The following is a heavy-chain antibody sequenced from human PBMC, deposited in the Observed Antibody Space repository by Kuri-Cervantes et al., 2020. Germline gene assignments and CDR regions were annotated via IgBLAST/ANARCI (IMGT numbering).Heavy chain of an antibody. CDR1: GFTFSSYG. V-gene: IGHV3-33*01. CDR2: IWYDGSNK. CDR3: AREGSYDILTGWDYYHGMDV. D-gene: IGHD3-9*01. J-gene: IGHJ6*02. Sequence: GGSLRLSCAASGFTFSSYGMHWVRQAPGKGLEWVAVIWYDGSNKYYADSVKGRFTISRDNSKNTLYLQMNSLRAEDTAVYYCAREGSYDILTGWDYYHGMDVWGQGTTVTVSS.